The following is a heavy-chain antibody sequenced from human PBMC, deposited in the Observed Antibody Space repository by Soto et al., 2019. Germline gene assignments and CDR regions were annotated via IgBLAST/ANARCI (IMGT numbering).Heavy chain of an antibody. CDR2: VNHSGTT. CDR3: ARGIGYCSSINCYSSRRLRFDS. Sequence: QVQLQQWGAGLLKPSETLSLTCAVYGGSFSGYYWTWIRQSPEKGLEWIGEVNHSGTTYYNPSLNTRVTISVHTPNNQFSLKMSSVTAADTAVYYCARGIGYCSSINCYSSRRLRFDSWGQGTLVTVSS. CDR1: GGSFSGYY. D-gene: IGHD2-2*01. J-gene: IGHJ4*02. V-gene: IGHV4-34*01.